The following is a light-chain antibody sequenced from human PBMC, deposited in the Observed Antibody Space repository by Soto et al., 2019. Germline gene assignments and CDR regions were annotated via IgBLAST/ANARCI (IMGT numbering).Light chain of an antibody. Sequence: QSVLTQPPSASGTPGQRVTISCSGSNSNIGVNTVNWYQQLPGTAPKLLIYDNNQRPSGVPERFSGSKSGTSASLAISGLQSDDEAIYYCAAWDDSLNGRVVFGGGTKLTVL. V-gene: IGLV1-44*01. CDR3: AAWDDSLNGRVV. J-gene: IGLJ2*01. CDR2: DNN. CDR1: NSNIGVNT.